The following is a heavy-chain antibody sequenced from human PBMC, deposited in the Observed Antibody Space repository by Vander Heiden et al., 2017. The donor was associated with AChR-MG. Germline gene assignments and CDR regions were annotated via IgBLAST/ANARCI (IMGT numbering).Heavy chain of an antibody. Sequence: QVQLQQWGAGLLKPSETLSLTCAVYGASFSGYYWSWIRQPQGKGLEWIGEINHSGSTNYNPSLKSRVTISVDTSKNKFALKLSSVTAADTAVYYCARGSVAARLIKGGNWFDPWGQGTLVTVSS. CDR3: ARGSVAARLIKGGNWFDP. D-gene: IGHD6-6*01. V-gene: IGHV4-34*01. J-gene: IGHJ5*02. CDR1: GASFSGYY. CDR2: INHSGST.